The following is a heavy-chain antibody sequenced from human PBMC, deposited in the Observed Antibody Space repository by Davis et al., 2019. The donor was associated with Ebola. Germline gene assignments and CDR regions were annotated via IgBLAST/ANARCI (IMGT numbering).Heavy chain of an antibody. CDR2: ISSSSSTI. Sequence: GESLKISCAASGFTFSSYSMNWVGQAPGKGLEWVSYISSSSSTIYYADSVKGRFTISRDNAKNSLYLQMNSLRAEDTAVYYCARSPIVVVPAAIRVGVGYYYYGMDVWGQGTTVTVSS. CDR1: GFTFSSYS. CDR3: ARSPIVVVPAAIRVGVGYYYYGMDV. J-gene: IGHJ6*02. V-gene: IGHV3-48*01. D-gene: IGHD2-2*02.